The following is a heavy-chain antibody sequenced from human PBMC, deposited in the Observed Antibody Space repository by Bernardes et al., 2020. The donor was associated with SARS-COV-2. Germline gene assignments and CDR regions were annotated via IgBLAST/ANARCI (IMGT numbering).Heavy chain of an antibody. Sequence: SETLSLTCAVSGGSLNGYYWSWIRQPPGKGLEWIGEISHSGSTNYNPSLKSRVTISVDTSKNQFSLQLRSVTAADTAVYYCARGYCTSTACPALNWFDPWGQGTLVTVSS. CDR3: ARGYCTSTACPALNWFDP. D-gene: IGHD2-2*01. V-gene: IGHV4-34*01. J-gene: IGHJ5*02. CDR2: ISHSGST. CDR1: GGSLNGYY.